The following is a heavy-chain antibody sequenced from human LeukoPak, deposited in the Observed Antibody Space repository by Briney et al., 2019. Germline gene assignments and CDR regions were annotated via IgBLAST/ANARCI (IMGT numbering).Heavy chain of an antibody. V-gene: IGHV3-13*01. D-gene: IGHD3-22*01. J-gene: IGHJ4*02. CDR1: GFTFSSYD. CDR3: ARVFYDSSGYYWDY. CDR2: IGTAGDT. Sequence: PGGSLRLSCAASGFTFSSYDMHWVRQATGKGLEWVSAIGTAGDTYYPGSVKGRFTISRENAKNSLYLQMNSLRAEDTAVYYCARVFYDSSGYYWDYWGQGTLVTVSS.